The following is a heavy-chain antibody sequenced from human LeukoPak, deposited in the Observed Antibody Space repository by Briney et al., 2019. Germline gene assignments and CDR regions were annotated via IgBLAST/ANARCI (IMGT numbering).Heavy chain of an antibody. CDR1: GFTFSSYG. CDR2: IRYDGSNK. Sequence: GGSLRLSCAASGFTFSSYGMHWVRQAPGKGLEWVAFIRYDGSNKYYADSVKGRFTISRDNSKNTLYLQMISVRAEDAAVYYCAKVAGDYYGSGNYYYYFDYWGQGTLVTVSS. CDR3: AKVAGDYYGSGNYYYYFDY. D-gene: IGHD3-10*01. V-gene: IGHV3-30*02. J-gene: IGHJ4*02.